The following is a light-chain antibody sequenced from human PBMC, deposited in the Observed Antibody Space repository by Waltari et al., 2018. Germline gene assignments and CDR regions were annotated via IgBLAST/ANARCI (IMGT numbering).Light chain of an antibody. Sequence: EIEMTQSPATLSVSPGERATLPCRASQSVGSKLAWYQQKPGQAPRLLIYDAYTRATGSPSRFSGSGSGTEFTLTISSLQSDDFAVYHCLQYSHWPPWTFGQGTKVEIK. CDR1: QSVGSK. CDR2: DAY. CDR3: LQYSHWPPWT. J-gene: IGKJ1*01. V-gene: IGKV3-15*01.